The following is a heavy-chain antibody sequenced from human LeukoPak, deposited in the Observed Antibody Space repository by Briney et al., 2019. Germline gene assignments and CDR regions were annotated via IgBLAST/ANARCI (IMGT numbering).Heavy chain of an antibody. CDR3: ARSPLCFGEPDDFDI. Sequence: GESLKISCKGSGYSFTSYWIGWVRQMPGKGLEWMGIIYPGDSDTRYSPSFQGQVTISADKSISTAYLQWSSLKASDTAMYYCARSPLCFGEPDDFDIWGQGTMVTVSS. CDR1: GYSFTSYW. J-gene: IGHJ3*02. D-gene: IGHD3-10*01. CDR2: IYPGDSDT. V-gene: IGHV5-51*01.